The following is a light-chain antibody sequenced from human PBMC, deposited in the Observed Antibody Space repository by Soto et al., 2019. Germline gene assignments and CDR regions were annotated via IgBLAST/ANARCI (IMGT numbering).Light chain of an antibody. CDR2: DTS. Sequence: EIVLTQSPGTLSLSPGETATLSCRASQSVGRDLAWYQQTPGQAPRLLIYDTSNRATGIPSRFSGSGSGTDFTLTISSLEPEDFALYFCQQRSDWPHITFGQGTRLEIK. J-gene: IGKJ5*01. CDR1: QSVGRD. V-gene: IGKV3-11*01. CDR3: QQRSDWPHIT.